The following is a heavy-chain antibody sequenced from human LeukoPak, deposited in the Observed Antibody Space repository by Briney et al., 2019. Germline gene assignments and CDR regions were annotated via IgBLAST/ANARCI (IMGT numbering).Heavy chain of an antibody. Sequence: SETLSLTCTVSGGSISSSSYYWGWIRQPPGKGLEWIGSIYYSGSTYYNPSLKSRVTISVDTSKNQFSLKLSSVTAADTAVYYCASIPMVRGVRTFDPWGQGTLVTVSS. J-gene: IGHJ5*02. CDR3: ASIPMVRGVRTFDP. D-gene: IGHD3-10*01. CDR1: GGSISSSSYY. V-gene: IGHV4-39*07. CDR2: IYYSGST.